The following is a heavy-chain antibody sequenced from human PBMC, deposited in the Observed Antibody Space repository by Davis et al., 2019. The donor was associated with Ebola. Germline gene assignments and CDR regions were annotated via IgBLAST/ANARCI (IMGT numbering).Heavy chain of an antibody. Sequence: KVSCKGSGYSFTSYWIGWVRQMPGKGLEWMGIIHPGDSDTRYSPSFQGQVTISADKSISTAYLQWSSLKASDTAMYYCARTNARPYYYDSSGHPWGDAFDIWGQGTMVTVSS. V-gene: IGHV5-51*01. CDR1: GYSFTSYW. CDR3: ARTNARPYYYDSSGHPWGDAFDI. CDR2: IHPGDSDT. D-gene: IGHD3-22*01. J-gene: IGHJ3*02.